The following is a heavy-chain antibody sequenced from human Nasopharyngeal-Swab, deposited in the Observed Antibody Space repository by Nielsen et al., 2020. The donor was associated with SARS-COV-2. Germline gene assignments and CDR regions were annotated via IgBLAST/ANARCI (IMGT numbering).Heavy chain of an antibody. CDR2: IYPGDSDS. CDR1: GYNFTTYW. V-gene: IGHV5-51*01. Sequence: GASLKISSKGYGYNFTTYWIGGGRQTPGKGLEWRGVIYPGDSDSRYSPSFQGQVTITADKSISTAYLQWSSLKASDTAMYYCARRGYGGSGSYYFYYYMDVWGKGTTVTVSS. CDR3: ARRGYGGSGSYYFYYYMDV. D-gene: IGHD4-23*01. J-gene: IGHJ6*03.